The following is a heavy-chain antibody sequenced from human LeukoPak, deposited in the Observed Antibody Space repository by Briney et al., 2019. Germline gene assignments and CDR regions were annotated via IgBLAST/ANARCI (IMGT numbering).Heavy chain of an antibody. CDR3: AGAPWANADYYYYMDV. V-gene: IGHV1-69*05. D-gene: IGHD4/OR15-4a*01. CDR1: GGTFSSYA. Sequence: SVKVSCKASGGTFSSYAISWVRQAPGQGLEWMGGIIPIFGTANYAQKFQGRVTITTDESTSTAYMELSSLRSEDTAVYYCAGAPWANADYYYYMDVWGKGTTVTVSS. J-gene: IGHJ6*03. CDR2: IIPIFGTA.